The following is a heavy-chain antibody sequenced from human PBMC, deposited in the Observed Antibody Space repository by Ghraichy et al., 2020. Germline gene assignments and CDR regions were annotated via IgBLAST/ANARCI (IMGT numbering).Heavy chain of an antibody. Sequence: GESLNISCKASGDTFTTYWIGWVRQMPAKGLEWMGSIYPGESETRYSPSFQGQVTISADKSITTAYLRWSSLKASDTAMYYCARQFVRYCSSLSCYAFGYWGQGTLVTVSS. CDR1: GDTFTTYW. V-gene: IGHV5-51*01. J-gene: IGHJ4*02. CDR2: IYPGESET. CDR3: ARQFVRYCSSLSCYAFGY. D-gene: IGHD2-2*01.